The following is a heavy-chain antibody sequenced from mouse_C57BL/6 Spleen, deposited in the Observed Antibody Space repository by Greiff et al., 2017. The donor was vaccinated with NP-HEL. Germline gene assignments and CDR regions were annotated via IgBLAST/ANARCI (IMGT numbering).Heavy chain of an antibody. J-gene: IGHJ4*01. CDR1: GYTFTDYE. CDR3: TQGNYVDAMDY. CDR2: IDPETGGT. D-gene: IGHD2-1*01. Sequence: QVQLKQSGAELVRPGASVTLSCKASGYTFTDYEMHWVKQTPVHGLEWIGAIDPETGGTAYNQKFKGKAILTADKSSSTAYMELRSLTSEDSAVYYCTQGNYVDAMDYWGQGTSVTVSS. V-gene: IGHV1-15*01.